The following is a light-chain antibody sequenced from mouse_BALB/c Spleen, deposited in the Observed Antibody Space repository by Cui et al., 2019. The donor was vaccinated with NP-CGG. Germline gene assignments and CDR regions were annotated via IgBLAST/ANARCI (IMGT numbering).Light chain of an antibody. J-gene: IGLJ1*01. V-gene: IGLV1*01. CDR2: GTN. CDR3: ALWYSNHWV. CDR1: TGAVTTSNY. Sequence: QAAVTMESALTSSPGATVTLTCRSSTGAVTTSNYANWVQEKPDHLFTGLIGGTNNRAPGVPARFSGSLIGDKAALTITGAQTEDEAIYFCALWYSNHWVFGGGTKLTVL.